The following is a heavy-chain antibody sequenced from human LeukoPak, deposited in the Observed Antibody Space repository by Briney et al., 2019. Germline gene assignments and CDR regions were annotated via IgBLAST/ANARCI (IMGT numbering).Heavy chain of an antibody. V-gene: IGHV3-30-3*01. J-gene: IGHJ6*02. Sequence: PGRSLRLSCAASGFTFSSYAMHWVRQAPGKGLEWVAVISYDGSNKYYADSVKGRFTISRDNSKNTLYLQMNSLRAEDTAVYYCARDSYIVVVPAAIQSDYYYGVDVWGQGTTVTVSS. CDR3: ARDSYIVVVPAAIQSDYYYGVDV. D-gene: IGHD2-2*01. CDR1: GFTFSSYA. CDR2: ISYDGSNK.